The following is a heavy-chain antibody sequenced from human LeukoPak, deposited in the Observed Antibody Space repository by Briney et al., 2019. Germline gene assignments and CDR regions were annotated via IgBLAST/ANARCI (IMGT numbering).Heavy chain of an antibody. D-gene: IGHD6-6*01. CDR3: ARDGVAARANFDY. CDR2: IYYSGST. V-gene: IGHV4-39*07. CDR1: GGSISSSSYY. Sequence: PSETLSLTCTVSGGSISSSSYYWGWIRQPPGKGLEWIGSIYYSGSTCYNPSLKSRVTISVDTSKNQFSLKLSSVTAADTAVYYCARDGVAARANFDYWGQGTLVTVSS. J-gene: IGHJ4*02.